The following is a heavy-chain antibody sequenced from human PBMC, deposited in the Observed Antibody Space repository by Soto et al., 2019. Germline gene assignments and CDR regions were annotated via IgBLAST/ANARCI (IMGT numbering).Heavy chain of an antibody. V-gene: IGHV3-13*04. CDR3: ARGLRAHLGEH. CDR2: IGTAGDT. CDR1: GFTFSSYD. D-gene: IGHD3-10*01. Sequence: GGSLRLSCAASGFTFSSYDMHWVRQATGKGLEWVSGIGTAGDTYYPGSVKGRFSISRENAKNSLYLQMNSLRAEDTAVYYCARGLRAHLGEHWGQGTLVTVSS. J-gene: IGHJ4*02.